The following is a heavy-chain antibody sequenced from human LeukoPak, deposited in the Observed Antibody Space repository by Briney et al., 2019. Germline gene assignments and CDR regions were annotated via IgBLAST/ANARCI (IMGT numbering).Heavy chain of an antibody. D-gene: IGHD3-22*01. CDR3: FSDDSSGNSDT. Sequence: GASVKVSCKASGYSFIGYYIHWLRQAPGQGLEWMGWINPYSGDTNYARKFQGRVTMTRDTSISTAYMELSGLTSDDTSVYYCFSDDSSGNSDTWGQGTLVTVSS. CDR1: GYSFIGYY. V-gene: IGHV1-2*02. J-gene: IGHJ5*02. CDR2: INPYSGDT.